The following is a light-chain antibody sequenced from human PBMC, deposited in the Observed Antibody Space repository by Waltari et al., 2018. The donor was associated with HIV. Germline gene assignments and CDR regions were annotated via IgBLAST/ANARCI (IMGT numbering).Light chain of an antibody. V-gene: IGLV2-14*01. J-gene: IGLJ2*01. CDR1: SSDVGAYDF. Sequence: QSALTQPASVSGSPGQSITVSCTGTSSDVGAYDFVSWYQQTPGTAPKLVIYEVSYRPSGISNRFSGSKSRNTASLTISGLQTEDEADYYCSSFTTSNYLLFGGGTKVTVL. CDR2: EVS. CDR3: SSFTTSNYLL.